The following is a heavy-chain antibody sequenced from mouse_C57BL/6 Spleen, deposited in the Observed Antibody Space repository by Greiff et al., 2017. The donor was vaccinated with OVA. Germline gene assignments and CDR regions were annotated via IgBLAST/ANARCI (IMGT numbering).Heavy chain of an antibody. J-gene: IGHJ2*01. D-gene: IGHD1-1*01. Sequence: EVKLMESGGGLVQPGGSMKLSCAASGFTFSDYGMHWVRQAPEKGLEWVAYISSGSSTIYYADTVKGRFTISRDNAKNTLFLQMSSLRSEDTAMYYCARDGGSRGRYYFDYWGQGTTLTVSS. CDR1: GFTFSDYG. CDR2: ISSGSSTI. CDR3: ARDGGSRGRYYFDY. V-gene: IGHV5-17*01.